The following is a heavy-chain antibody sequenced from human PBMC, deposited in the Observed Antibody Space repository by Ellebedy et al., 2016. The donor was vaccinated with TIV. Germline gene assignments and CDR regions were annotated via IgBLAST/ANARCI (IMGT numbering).Heavy chain of an antibody. D-gene: IGHD3-10*01. J-gene: IGHJ6*02. CDR2: TYYRSKWNN. Sequence: SETLSLTCVISGDSVSTDNGRYWLKQSPSRGLEWRGRTYYRSKWNNDYVVSLKSRVTINPTTSKNLFSLQLNSVTPEDTAVYYCARGWFGSGMGVWGQGTTVTVSS. CDR3: ARGWFGSGMGV. V-gene: IGHV6-1*01. CDR1: GDSVSTDNG.